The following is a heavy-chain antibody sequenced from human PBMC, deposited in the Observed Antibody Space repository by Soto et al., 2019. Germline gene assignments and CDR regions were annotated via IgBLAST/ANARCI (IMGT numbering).Heavy chain of an antibody. CDR3: AKPNYYDSSGYYYVGGPFDY. CDR2: ISYDGSNK. CDR1: VFTFISYG. Sequence: SGWSLRLSCASSVFTFISYGMHWVRQAPGKGLEWVAVISYDGSNKYYADSVKGRFTISRDNSKNTLYLQMNSLRAEDTAVYYCAKPNYYDSSGYYYVGGPFDYWGQGTLVTVSS. J-gene: IGHJ4*02. V-gene: IGHV3-30*18. D-gene: IGHD3-22*01.